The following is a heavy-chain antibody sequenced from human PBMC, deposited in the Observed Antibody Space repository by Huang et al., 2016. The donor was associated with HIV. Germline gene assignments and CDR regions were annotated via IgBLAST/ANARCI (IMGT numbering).Heavy chain of an antibody. CDR3: ARVSTPPTVTHDY. Sequence: QVQLVQSGAEVKKPGASVKVYCKASGYPFTSYGISWVRQAPGQGLGWMGWISAYNGNTNYAQNLQGRVAMTTDTSTSTAYKELRSLRSDDTAVYYCARVSTPPTVTHDYWGQGTLVTVSS. V-gene: IGHV1-18*01. D-gene: IGHD4-17*01. J-gene: IGHJ4*02. CDR2: ISAYNGNT. CDR1: GYPFTSYG.